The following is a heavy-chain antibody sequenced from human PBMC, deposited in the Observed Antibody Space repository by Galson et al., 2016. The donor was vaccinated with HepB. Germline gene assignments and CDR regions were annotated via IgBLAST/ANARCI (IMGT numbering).Heavy chain of an antibody. Sequence: SLRLSCAASGFTFSSYAMSWVRQAPGKELEWVSAISGSGGSTYYADSVKGRLTISRDNSKNTLFLQMNSLRAEDTAVYYCATKPSYYDFLTGYYMRGYFDYWGQGTLDTVSS. CDR1: GFTFSSYA. CDR2: ISGSGGST. J-gene: IGHJ4*02. CDR3: ATKPSYYDFLTGYYMRGYFDY. D-gene: IGHD3-9*01. V-gene: IGHV3-23*01.